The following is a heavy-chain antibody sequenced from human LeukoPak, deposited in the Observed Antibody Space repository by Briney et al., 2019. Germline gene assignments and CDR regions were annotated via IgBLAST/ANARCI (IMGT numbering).Heavy chain of an antibody. CDR1: GFTFSSYE. D-gene: IGHD1/OR15-1a*01. CDR2: ISSSGSTI. Sequence: GGSLRLSCAASGFTFSSYEMNWVRQAPGKGLEWVSYISSSGSTIYYADSVKGRFTISRDNAKNSLYLQMNSLRAEDTAVYYCASGNLVTTDYWGQGTLVTVSS. CDR3: ASGNLVTTDY. J-gene: IGHJ4*02. V-gene: IGHV3-48*03.